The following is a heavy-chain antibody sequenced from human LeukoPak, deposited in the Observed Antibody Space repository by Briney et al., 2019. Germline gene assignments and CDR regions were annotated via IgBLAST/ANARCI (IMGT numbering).Heavy chain of an antibody. J-gene: IGHJ6*04. CDR2: IHYSGST. V-gene: IGHV4-39*02. CDR1: GGSISISSYY. D-gene: IGHD3-10*02. CDR3: AREAMFLDV. Sequence: PSETLSLTCTVSGGSISISSYYWDWMRQPPGKGLEWIGSIHYSGSTYYNPSLKSRVTISVDTSKNHFSLKLSSVTAADTAVYYCAREAMFLDVWGKGTTVTVSS.